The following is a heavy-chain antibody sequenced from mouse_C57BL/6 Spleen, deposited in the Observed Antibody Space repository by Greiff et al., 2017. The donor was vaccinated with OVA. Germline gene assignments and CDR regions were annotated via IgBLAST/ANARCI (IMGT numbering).Heavy chain of an antibody. V-gene: IGHV2-9-1*01. CDR3: ASTVVATRYYAMDC. CDR1: GFSLTSYA. J-gene: IGHJ4*01. Sequence: VKLVESGPGLVAPSQSLSITCTVSGFSLTSYAISWVRQPPGKGLEWLGVIWTGGGTNYNSAPKSRLSISKDNSKSQVFLKMNSLQTDDTARYYCASTVVATRYYAMDCWGQGTSVTVSA. D-gene: IGHD1-1*01. CDR2: IWTGGGT.